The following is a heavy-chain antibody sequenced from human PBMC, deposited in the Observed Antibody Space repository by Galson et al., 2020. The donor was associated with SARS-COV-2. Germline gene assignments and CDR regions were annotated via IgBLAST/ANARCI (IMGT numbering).Heavy chain of an antibody. CDR1: DGSFRDYL. D-gene: IGHD1-26*01. Sequence: SETLSLTCGVFDGSFRDYLWAWLRPPPGKGLEWIGEINHTGSTNYNPSLKSRLTIAVDTSKNEFSLNLTSVIAADTAVYYCARGWATAKGVGYYLGMDVWGQGTTVTVSS. J-gene: IGHJ6*02. CDR3: ARGWATAKGVGYYLGMDV. V-gene: IGHV4-34*01. CDR2: INHTGST.